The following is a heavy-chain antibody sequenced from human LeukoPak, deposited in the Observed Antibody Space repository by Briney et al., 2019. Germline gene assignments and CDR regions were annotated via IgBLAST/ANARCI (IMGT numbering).Heavy chain of an antibody. CDR2: IYHSGST. J-gene: IGHJ4*02. Sequence: SETLSLTCTVSGGSISSGGYYWSWIRQPPGKGLEWIGYIYHSGSTNYNPSLKSRVTISLDTSENHFSLRLNSVTAGDTAVYYCARDGGGSYYGGYFDYWGQGTLVTVSS. CDR3: ARDGGGSYYGGYFDY. V-gene: IGHV4-61*08. CDR1: GGSISSGGYY. D-gene: IGHD1-26*01.